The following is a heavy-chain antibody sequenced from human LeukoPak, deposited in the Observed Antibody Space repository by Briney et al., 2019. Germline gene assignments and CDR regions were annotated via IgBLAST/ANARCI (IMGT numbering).Heavy chain of an antibody. CDR2: IYYSGST. CDR1: GGSISSYY. Sequence: SETLSLTCTVSGGSISSYYWSWIRQPPGKGLEWIGYIYYSGSTNYNPSLKSRVTISVDTSKNQFSLKLSSVTAADTAVYYCARHLSSGYSGFAFDIWGQGTMVTVSS. CDR3: ARHLSSGYSGFAFDI. V-gene: IGHV4-59*08. D-gene: IGHD3-22*01. J-gene: IGHJ3*02.